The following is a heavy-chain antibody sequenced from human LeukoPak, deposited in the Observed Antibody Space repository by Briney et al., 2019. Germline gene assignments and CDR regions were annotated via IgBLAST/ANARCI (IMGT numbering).Heavy chain of an antibody. J-gene: IGHJ4*02. CDR3: AREGYYYDSTQYYFDY. CDR2: IIPILGIA. V-gene: IGHV1-69*04. D-gene: IGHD3-22*01. CDR1: GGTFSSYA. Sequence: SVKVSCKASGGTFSSYAISWVRQTPGQGLEWMGRIIPILGIANYAQKFQGRVTITADKSTSTAYMELSSLRSEDTAVYYCAREGYYYDSTQYYFDYWGQGTLVTVSS.